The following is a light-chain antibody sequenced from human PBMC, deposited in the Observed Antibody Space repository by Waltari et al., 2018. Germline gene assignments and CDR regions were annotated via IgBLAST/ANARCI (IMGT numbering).Light chain of an antibody. CDR1: SVGSKS. CDR2: DDT. CDR3: QVWADSSDFV. J-gene: IGLJ1*01. Sequence: SYVLTQPPSVSVAPWQTARITCGGNSVGSKSVHWYQRKPGQAPVVVVYDDTERPAGIPDRFSGSNSENTATLTINSVEAGDEADYFCQVWADSSDFVFGSGTKVTVL. V-gene: IGLV3-21*02.